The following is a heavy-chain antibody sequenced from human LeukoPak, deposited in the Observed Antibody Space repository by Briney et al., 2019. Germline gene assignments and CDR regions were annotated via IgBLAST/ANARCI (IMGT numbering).Heavy chain of an antibody. V-gene: IGHV1-18*01. CDR2: INTNNGNT. Sequence: ASVNVSCKASGYSFLTYGINWVRLAPGQGPEWMGWINTNNGNTNYVQKFQGRVTMTTDKSTSTAYMELGSLRSDDTAVYYCARKGCVGDCYLFDYWGQGTLVTVSS. J-gene: IGHJ4*02. CDR3: ARKGCVGDCYLFDY. D-gene: IGHD2-21*02. CDR1: GYSFLTYG.